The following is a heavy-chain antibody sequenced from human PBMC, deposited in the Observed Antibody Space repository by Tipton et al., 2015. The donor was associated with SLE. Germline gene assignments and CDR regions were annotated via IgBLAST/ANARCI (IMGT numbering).Heavy chain of an antibody. Sequence: TLSLTCTVSGGSISSGSYYWSWIRQPAGKGLEWIGCIYTSGSTNYNPSLKSRVTISVDTSKNQFSLKLSSVTAADTAVYYCARAGEGVFDYWGQGTLVTVSS. CDR3: ARAGEGVFDY. J-gene: IGHJ4*02. V-gene: IGHV4-61*02. CDR2: IYTSGST. D-gene: IGHD3-10*01. CDR1: GGSISSGSYY.